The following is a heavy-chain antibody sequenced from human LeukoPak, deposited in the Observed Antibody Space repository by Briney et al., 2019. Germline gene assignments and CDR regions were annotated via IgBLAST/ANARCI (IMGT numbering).Heavy chain of an antibody. D-gene: IGHD6-19*01. CDR1: GGSISSGGYY. CDR2: IYYSGST. Sequence: PSETLSLTCTVSGGSISSGGYYWSWIRQHPGKGLEWIGYIYYSGSTYYNPSLKSRVTISVDKSKNQFSLKLSSVTAADTAVYYCARGTQWHDAFDIWGQGTMVTVSS. CDR3: ARGTQWHDAFDI. J-gene: IGHJ3*02. V-gene: IGHV4-31*03.